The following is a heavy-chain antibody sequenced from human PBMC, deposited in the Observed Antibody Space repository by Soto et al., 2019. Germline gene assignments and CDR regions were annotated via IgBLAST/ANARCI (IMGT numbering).Heavy chain of an antibody. CDR1: GFTFPHHW. J-gene: IGHJ4*02. CDR3: TRDSALSFDY. CDR2: INTDGSVT. Sequence: GGSLRLSCAASGFTFPHHWMHWARQAPGKGLVWVSHINTDGSVTTYADSVKGRFTISRDNAENTVYLQMNSLRVEDTALYYCTRDSALSFDYWGQGALVTVSS. V-gene: IGHV3-74*03.